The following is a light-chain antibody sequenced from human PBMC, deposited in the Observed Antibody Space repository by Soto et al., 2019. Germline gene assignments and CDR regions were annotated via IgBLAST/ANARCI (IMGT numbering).Light chain of an antibody. V-gene: IGKV3-20*01. CDR1: QSVSSNY. Sequence: EILLTQSPGTLSLSPGERATLSCRASQSVSSNYLAWYQQKPGQAPRLLIYGASSRATGIPDRFSGSGSGTDFTLTISRLEPEDFAVYYCQQYGSSPVTFGQGTKVDIK. J-gene: IGKJ1*01. CDR2: GAS. CDR3: QQYGSSPVT.